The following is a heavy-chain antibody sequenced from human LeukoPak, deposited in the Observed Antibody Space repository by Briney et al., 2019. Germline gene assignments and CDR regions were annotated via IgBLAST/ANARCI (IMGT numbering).Heavy chain of an antibody. D-gene: IGHD5-24*01. V-gene: IGHV4-39*01. Sequence: SETLSLTCTVSGGSISSGNYHWDWLRQSPGKGLEWLGNIYYNGNTYYNPPLTGRVTMAVDTHKNHFSLHYYSLTAPDPAAYYCGRHTAGYSPFDYGGEGILVTV. CDR1: GGSISSGNYH. CDR2: IYYNGNT. CDR3: GRHTAGYSPFDY. J-gene: IGHJ4*02.